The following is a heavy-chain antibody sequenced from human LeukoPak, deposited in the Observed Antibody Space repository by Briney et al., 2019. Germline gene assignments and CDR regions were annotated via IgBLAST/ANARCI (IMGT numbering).Heavy chain of an antibody. V-gene: IGHV1-69*04. CDR2: IIPIFGIA. CDR1: GGTFSSYA. J-gene: IGHJ4*02. CDR3: ARDLIDRYCYYGMDY. D-gene: IGHD1-26*01. Sequence: SVKVSCKASGGTFSSYAISWVRQAPGQGLEWMGRIIPIFGIANYAQKFQGRVTITADKSTSTAYMELSSLRSEDTAVYYCARDLIDRYCYYGMDYWGQGTLVTVSS.